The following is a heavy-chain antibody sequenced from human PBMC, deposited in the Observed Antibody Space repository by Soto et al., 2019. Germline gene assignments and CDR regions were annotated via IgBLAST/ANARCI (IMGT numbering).Heavy chain of an antibody. CDR1: GGTSTRYA. J-gene: IGHJ4*02. CDR2: IVPMFGTS. D-gene: IGHD3-3*01. CDR3: NRGSQYDFWSGYL. V-gene: IGHV1-69*06. Sequence: QERLVQSGAEVRKPGSSVKVSCKVTGGTSTRYAINWVRQAPGQGLEWMGGIVPMFGTSKYAQKFQGRDTINADTSTNIAYMELRSLRSDDTAVYYCNRGSQYDFWSGYLWGQGTLVSVSS.